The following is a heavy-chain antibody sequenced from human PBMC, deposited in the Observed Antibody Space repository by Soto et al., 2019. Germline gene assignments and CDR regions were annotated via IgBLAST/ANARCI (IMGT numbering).Heavy chain of an antibody. J-gene: IGHJ4*02. Sequence: GESLKISCAASGFTFSSYAMHWVRQAPGKGLEWVAVISYDGSNKYYADSVKGRFTISRDNSKNTLYLQMNSLRAEDTAVYYCARVFSDYYDSSGYYHFDYWGQGTLVTVSS. V-gene: IGHV3-30-3*01. CDR2: ISYDGSNK. D-gene: IGHD3-22*01. CDR1: GFTFSSYA. CDR3: ARVFSDYYDSSGYYHFDY.